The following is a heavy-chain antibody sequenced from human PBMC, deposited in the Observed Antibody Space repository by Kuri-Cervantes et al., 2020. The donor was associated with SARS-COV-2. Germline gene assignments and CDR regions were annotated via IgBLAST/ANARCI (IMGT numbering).Heavy chain of an antibody. J-gene: IGHJ4*02. D-gene: IGHD1-26*01. V-gene: IGHV4-61*02. CDR3: ARDRWELHDY. Sequence: SETLSPPCTVSGGSISSGSYYWSWIRQPAGKGLEWIGRIYTSGSTNYNPSLKSRVTISVDTSKNQFSLKLSSVTAADTAVYYCARDRWELHDYWGQGTLVTVSS. CDR2: IYTSGST. CDR1: GGSISSGSYY.